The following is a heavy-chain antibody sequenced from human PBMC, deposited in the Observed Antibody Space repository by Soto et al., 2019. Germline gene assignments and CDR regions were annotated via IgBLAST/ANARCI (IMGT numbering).Heavy chain of an antibody. Sequence: GGSLRLSCAASGFTVSSNYMSWVRQAPGKGLEWVSVIYSGGSTYYADSVKGRFTISRDNSKNTLYLQMNSLRAEDTAVYYCARGNNDYGDILSYYFDYWGQGTLVTVSS. CDR1: GFTVSSNY. J-gene: IGHJ4*02. D-gene: IGHD4-17*01. V-gene: IGHV3-66*01. CDR3: ARGNNDYGDILSYYFDY. CDR2: IYSGGST.